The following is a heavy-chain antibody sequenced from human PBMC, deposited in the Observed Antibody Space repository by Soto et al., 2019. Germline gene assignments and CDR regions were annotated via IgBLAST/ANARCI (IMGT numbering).Heavy chain of an antibody. J-gene: IGHJ6*02. CDR1: GGTFSSYA. Sequence: SVKVSCKASGGTFSSYAISWVRQAPGQGLEWMGGIIPIFGTANYAQKFQGRVTITADESTSTAYMELSSLRSEDTAVYYCARVGRICSSTSCHYYGMDVWGQGTTVTVSS. CDR2: IIPIFGTA. V-gene: IGHV1-69*13. CDR3: ARVGRICSSTSCHYYGMDV. D-gene: IGHD2-2*01.